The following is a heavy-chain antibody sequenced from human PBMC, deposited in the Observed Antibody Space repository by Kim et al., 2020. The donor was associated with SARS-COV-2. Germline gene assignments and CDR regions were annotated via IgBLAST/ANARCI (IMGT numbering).Heavy chain of an antibody. CDR2: IYYSGST. D-gene: IGHD6-13*01. V-gene: IGHV4-59*01. Sequence: SETLSLTCGVSGGSISSYYWTWIRQSPGKGLEWIGDIYYSGSTNYNPSLKSRVNISVDTSKNQFSLNLSSVTAADTAMYYCARAYSSSWYYFDYWGQGTL. J-gene: IGHJ4*02. CDR1: GGSISSYY. CDR3: ARAYSSSWYYFDY.